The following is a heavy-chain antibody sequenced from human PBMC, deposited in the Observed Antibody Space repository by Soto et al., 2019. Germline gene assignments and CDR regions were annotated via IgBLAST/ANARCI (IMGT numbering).Heavy chain of an antibody. D-gene: IGHD5-18*01. CDR3: ARVRGYSSDFDY. CDR2: IYGGAST. V-gene: IGHV3-53*01. Sequence: SLRLSCAASGFTVSSNYMSWVRQAPGKGLEWVSVIYGGASTYYADSVKGRFTISRDNSKNTLYLQMNSLRAEDTAVYYCARVRGYSSDFDYWGQGTLVTVSS. J-gene: IGHJ4*02. CDR1: GFTVSSNY.